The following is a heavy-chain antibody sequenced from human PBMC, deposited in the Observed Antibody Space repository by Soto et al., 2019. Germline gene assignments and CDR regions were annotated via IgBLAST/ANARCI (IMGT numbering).Heavy chain of an antibody. CDR2: IYYSGST. CDR3: ARLGGVAARTFDY. V-gene: IGHV4-59*12. J-gene: IGHJ4*02. CDR1: GGSINDFY. Sequence: PSETLSLTCTVSGGSINDFYWSLIRHPPGKGLEWIGYIYYSGSTDYNPSLKSRVTISVDPSKTQFSLNLRSVNTADTAVYYCARLGGVAARTFDYWGQGTLVTVSS. D-gene: IGHD6-6*01.